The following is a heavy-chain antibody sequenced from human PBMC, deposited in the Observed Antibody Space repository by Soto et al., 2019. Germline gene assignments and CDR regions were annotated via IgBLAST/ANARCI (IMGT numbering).Heavy chain of an antibody. Sequence: GGSLRLSCVGSGFTFSTYSINWVRQAPGKGLEWVSSISSRSDIYYADSVKGRFTISRDNAKNSVSLQMNSLRAEDTAVYYCTTDQAILTGYYTPPYYGMDVWGQGTTVTVSS. D-gene: IGHD3-9*01. CDR2: ISSRSDI. CDR3: TTDQAILTGYYTPPYYGMDV. J-gene: IGHJ6*02. CDR1: GFTFSTYS. V-gene: IGHV3-21*03.